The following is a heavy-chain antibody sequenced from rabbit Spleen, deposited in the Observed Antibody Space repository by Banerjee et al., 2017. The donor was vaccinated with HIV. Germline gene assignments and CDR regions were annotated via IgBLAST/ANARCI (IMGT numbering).Heavy chain of an antibody. Sequence: QEHLEESGGDLVKPGTSLTLTCTASGFSFSNSYWICWVRQAPGKGLEWIACTNTDTGTTWYASWVNGRFTVSKTPSTTVTLQMTSLTAADTATYFCARRNIGNYGNYAGAYNLWGQGTLVTVS. CDR3: ARRNIGNYGNYAGAYNL. D-gene: IGHD4-2*01. J-gene: IGHJ4*01. V-gene: IGHV1S45*01. CDR1: GFSFSNSYW. CDR2: TNTDTGTT.